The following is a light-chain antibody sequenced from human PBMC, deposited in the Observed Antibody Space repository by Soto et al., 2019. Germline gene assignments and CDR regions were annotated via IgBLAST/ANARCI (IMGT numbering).Light chain of an antibody. J-gene: IGKJ5*01. CDR3: MQGTHWPTT. V-gene: IGKV2-30*01. Sequence: EVVMAHSPLAQPVTVEERTSSCCRSSQDLVYSDGNTYLNWFQQRPGQSPRRLIYKVSNRDSWAPDRFRGSWSGSDFALKIRRVEAEDVGLYYCMQGTHWPTTFGQGTRLEIK. CDR2: KVS. CDR1: QDLVYSDGNTY.